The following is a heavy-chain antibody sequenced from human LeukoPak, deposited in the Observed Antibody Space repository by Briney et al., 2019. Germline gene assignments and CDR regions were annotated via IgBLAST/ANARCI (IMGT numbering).Heavy chain of an antibody. CDR2: MNPNSGNT. V-gene: IGHV1-8*03. CDR3: ARLCYDSSGYYCPLDY. CDR1: GYTFTSYD. Sequence: GASVKVSCKATGYTFTSYDINWVRQATGQGLEWMGWMNPNSGNTGYAQKFQGRVTITRNTYISTAYMELSSLRSEDTAVYYCARLCYDSSGYYCPLDYWGQGTLVTVSS. D-gene: IGHD3-22*01. J-gene: IGHJ4*02.